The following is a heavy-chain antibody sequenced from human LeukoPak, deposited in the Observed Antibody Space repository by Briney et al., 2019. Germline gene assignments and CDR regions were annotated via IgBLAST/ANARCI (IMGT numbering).Heavy chain of an antibody. J-gene: IGHJ6*02. CDR3: ARAPPVAGLSYYYGMDV. V-gene: IGHV3-21*01. D-gene: IGHD6-19*01. CDR1: GFTFSSCW. CDR2: ISSSSSYI. Sequence: GGSLRLSCAASGFTFSSCWMHWVRQDPGKGLEWVSSISSSSSYIYYADSVKGRFTISRDNAKNSLYLQMNSLRAEDTAVYYCARAPPVAGLSYYYGMDVWGRGTTVTVSS.